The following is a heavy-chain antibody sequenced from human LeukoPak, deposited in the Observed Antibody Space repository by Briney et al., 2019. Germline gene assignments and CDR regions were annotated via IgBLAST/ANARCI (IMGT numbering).Heavy chain of an antibody. D-gene: IGHD3-22*01. Sequence: PGGSLRLSCAASGFTVSSNYMSWVRQAPGKGLEWVSVIYSGGSTYYADSVKGRFTISRDNSKNTLYLQMNSLRAEDTAVYYCAKGYYLGSSGYYATRAAFDIWGQGTMVTVSS. CDR2: IYSGGST. CDR1: GFTVSSNY. CDR3: AKGYYLGSSGYYATRAAFDI. V-gene: IGHV3-53*01. J-gene: IGHJ3*02.